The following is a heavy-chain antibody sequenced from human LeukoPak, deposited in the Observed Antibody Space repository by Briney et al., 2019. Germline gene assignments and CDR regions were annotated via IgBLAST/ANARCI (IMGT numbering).Heavy chain of an antibody. J-gene: IGHJ4*02. D-gene: IGHD1-26*01. V-gene: IGHV3-7*01. CDR3: ARARRGGATSYYFDY. Sequence: GGSLRLSCAASGFTFSNYWINWVRQAPGKGLEWVANIKQDGSETYCVDSVKGRFTISRDNAKNSLYLQMNSLRDEDTAVYYCARARRGGATSYYFDYWGQGTLVTVSS. CDR2: IKQDGSET. CDR1: GFTFSNYW.